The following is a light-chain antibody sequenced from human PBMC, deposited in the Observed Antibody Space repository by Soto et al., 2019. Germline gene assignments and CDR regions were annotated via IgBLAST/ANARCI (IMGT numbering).Light chain of an antibody. J-gene: IGKJ4*01. CDR1: QSVTSY. CDR3: QQPTNWSPPA. Sequence: DIILTQSPATLSLSPGERATLSCRASQSVTSYLAWYQQKPGQAPRLLMSDISNRATGVPARFSGRGYGTDFNLTFISLEPEDFAVYYCQQPTNWSPPAFGGGTKVEIK. V-gene: IGKV3-11*01. CDR2: DIS.